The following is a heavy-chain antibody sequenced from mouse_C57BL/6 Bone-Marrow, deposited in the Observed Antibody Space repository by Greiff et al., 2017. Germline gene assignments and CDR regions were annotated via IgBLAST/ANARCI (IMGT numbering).Heavy chain of an antibody. CDR1: GFTFSSYA. V-gene: IGHV5-4*01. CDR2: ISDGGSYT. CDR3: ARDDY. Sequence: EVQVVESGGGLVKPGGSLKLSCAASGFTFSSYAMSWVRQTPEKRLEWVATISDGGSYTYYPDNVKGRFTISRDNAKNNLYLQMSHLKSEDTAMYYCARDDYGGQGTTLTVSS. J-gene: IGHJ2*01.